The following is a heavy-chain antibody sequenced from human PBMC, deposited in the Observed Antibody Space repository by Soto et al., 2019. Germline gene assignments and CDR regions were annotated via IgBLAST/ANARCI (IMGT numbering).Heavy chain of an antibody. CDR1: GASVSSTYW. D-gene: IGHD6-6*01. CDR3: ARERPDGARLDP. J-gene: IGHJ5*02. CDR2: INHRGSA. Sequence: PSETLSLTCAVSGASVSSTYWWSWVRQPPGKGPEWIGEINHRGSANYNPSLKSRVTISVDTSKNQFSLKLSSVPAADTAVYYCARERPDGARLDPWGQGTLVTVSS. V-gene: IGHV4-4*02.